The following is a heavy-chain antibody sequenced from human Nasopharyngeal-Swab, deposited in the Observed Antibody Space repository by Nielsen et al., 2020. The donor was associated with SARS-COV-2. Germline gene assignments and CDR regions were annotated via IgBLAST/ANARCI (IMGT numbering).Heavy chain of an antibody. V-gene: IGHV3-23*01. D-gene: IGHD3-10*01. CDR3: ASHYGSGSLPLDY. Sequence: GESLKISCAASGFTFSSYAMSWVRQAPGKGLEWVSATSGSGGSTYYADSVKGRFTISRDNSKNTLYLQMNSLRAEDTAVYYCASHYGSGSLPLDYWGQGTLVTVSS. CDR1: GFTFSSYA. CDR2: TSGSGGST. J-gene: IGHJ4*02.